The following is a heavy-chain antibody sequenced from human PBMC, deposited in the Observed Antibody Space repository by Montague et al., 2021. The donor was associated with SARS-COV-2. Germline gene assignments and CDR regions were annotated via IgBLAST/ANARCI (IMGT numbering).Heavy chain of an antibody. CDR1: GGSISSSSYY. V-gene: IGHV4-39*01. Sequence: SETLSLTSTVSGGSISSSSYYWGWIRQPPGKGLEWIGSIYYSGSTYYNPSLKSRVTISVDTSKNQFSLKLSSVTAADTAVYYCASQTLGITIFGVVNGRWFDPWGQGTLVTVSS. CDR3: ASQTLGITIFGVVNGRWFDP. J-gene: IGHJ5*02. D-gene: IGHD3-3*01. CDR2: IYYSGST.